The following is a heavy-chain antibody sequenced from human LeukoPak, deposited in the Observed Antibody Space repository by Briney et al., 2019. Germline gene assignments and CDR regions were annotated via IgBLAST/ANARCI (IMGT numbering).Heavy chain of an antibody. Sequence: SETLSLTCAVYGGSFSGYYWSWIRQPPGKGLEWIGYIYYSGSTNYNPSLKSRVTISVDTSKRQLSLKLNSVTAADTAVYYCARAYGRSGNWFDPWGQGTLVTVSS. CDR1: GGSFSGYY. CDR3: ARAYGRSGNWFDP. J-gene: IGHJ5*02. D-gene: IGHD3-10*01. V-gene: IGHV4-59*01. CDR2: IYYSGST.